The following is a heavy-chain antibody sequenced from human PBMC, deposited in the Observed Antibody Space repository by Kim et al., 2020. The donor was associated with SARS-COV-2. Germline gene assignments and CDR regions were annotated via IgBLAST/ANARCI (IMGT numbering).Heavy chain of an antibody. CDR3: ARGYVVRGNNWFDP. D-gene: IGHD3-10*01. J-gene: IGHJ5*02. V-gene: IGHV5-51*01. Sequence: SPSLQGQVTIAADKSISTAYLQWSSLKASDTAMYYCARGYVVRGNNWFDPWGQGTLVTVSS.